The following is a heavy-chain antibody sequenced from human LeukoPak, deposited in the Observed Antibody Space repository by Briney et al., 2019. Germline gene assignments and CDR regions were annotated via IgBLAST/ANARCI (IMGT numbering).Heavy chain of an antibody. V-gene: IGHV3-23*01. Sequence: GGSLRLSCAASGFTFSSYAMSWVRQAPGKGLEWVSAISGSGGSTYYADSVKGRFTISRDNSKNTLYLQMNSLRAEDTAVYYCAKTIVVVPAAILMGGFDYWGQGTLVTVSS. CDR2: ISGSGGST. J-gene: IGHJ4*02. CDR3: AKTIVVVPAAILMGGFDY. D-gene: IGHD2-2*02. CDR1: GFTFSSYA.